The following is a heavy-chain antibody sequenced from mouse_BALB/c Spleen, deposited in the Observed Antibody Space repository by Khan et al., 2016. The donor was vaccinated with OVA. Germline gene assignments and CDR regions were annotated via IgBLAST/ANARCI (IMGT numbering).Heavy chain of an antibody. CDR3: ARGGAAYYRNDGGAMDY. V-gene: IGHV9-4*02. D-gene: IGHD2-14*01. CDR1: RYTFTTAG. Sequence: QIQLVQSGPELKKPGETVRISCKASRYTFTTAGMQWVQKMPGKGLKWIGWINTHSGVPKYAEDFKGRFVFSLETSASTAYLQITNLKNEDTATYFCARGGAAYYRNDGGAMDYWGQGTSVTVS. J-gene: IGHJ4*01. CDR2: INTHSGVP.